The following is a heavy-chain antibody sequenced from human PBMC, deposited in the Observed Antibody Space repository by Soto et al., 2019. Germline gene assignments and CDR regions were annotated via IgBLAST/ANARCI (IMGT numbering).Heavy chain of an antibody. D-gene: IGHD5-18*01. CDR1: GGSISSGGYY. CDR3: ARDLRYTAGSGTPGAAFDI. CDR2: IYYSGST. V-gene: IGHV4-31*03. Sequence: LSLTCTVSGGSISSGGYYWSWIRQHPGKGLEWIGYIYYSGSTYYNPSLKSRVTISVDTSKNQFSLKLSSVTAADTAVYYCARDLRYTAGSGTPGAAFDIWGQGTMVTVSS. J-gene: IGHJ3*02.